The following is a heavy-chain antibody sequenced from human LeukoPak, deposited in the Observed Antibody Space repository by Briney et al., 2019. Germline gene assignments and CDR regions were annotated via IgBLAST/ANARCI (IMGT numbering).Heavy chain of an antibody. CDR2: ISTSGSTI. CDR3: VKGIAAAGTFDY. J-gene: IGHJ4*02. D-gene: IGHD6-13*01. Sequence: GESLKISCKGSGYSFATYWIGWVRQMPGKGLEWVSHISTSGSTINYADSVKGRFTISRDNSKNTLYLQMSSLRAEDTAVYYCVKGIAAAGTFDYWGQGTLVTVSS. V-gene: IGHV3-64D*09. CDR1: GYSFATYW.